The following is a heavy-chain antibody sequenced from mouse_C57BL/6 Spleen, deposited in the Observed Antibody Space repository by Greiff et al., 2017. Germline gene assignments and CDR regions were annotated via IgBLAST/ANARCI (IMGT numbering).Heavy chain of an antibody. D-gene: IGHD2-1*01. CDR1: GFTFSSYA. J-gene: IGHJ4*01. CDR3: TRDQIYYGNYEDYAMDY. CDR2: ISSGGDYI. V-gene: IGHV5-9-1*02. Sequence: EVQLVESGEGLVKPGGSLKLSCAASGFTFSSYAMSWVRQTPEKRLEWVAYISSGGDYIYYADTVKGRFTISRDNARNTLYLQMSSLKSEDTAMYYCTRDQIYYGNYEDYAMDYWGQGTSVTVSS.